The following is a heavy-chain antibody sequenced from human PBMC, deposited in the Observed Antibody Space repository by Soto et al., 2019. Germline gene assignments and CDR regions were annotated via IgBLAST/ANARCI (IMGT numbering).Heavy chain of an antibody. Sequence: PSETLSLTCTVSGGSIISCGYYWSWIRQHPGKGLEWIGYIYYSGSTYYNPSLKSRVTISVDTSKNQFSLKLSSVTAADTAVYYCARDGYGGGNGRGAFXIWGQGTMVXVSS. J-gene: IGHJ3*02. CDR3: ARDGYGGGNGRGAFXI. V-gene: IGHV4-31*03. CDR1: GGSIISCGYY. CDR2: IYYSGST. D-gene: IGHD2-15*01.